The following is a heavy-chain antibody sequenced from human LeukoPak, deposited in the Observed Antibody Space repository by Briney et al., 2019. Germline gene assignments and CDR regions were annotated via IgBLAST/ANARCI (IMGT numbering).Heavy chain of an antibody. CDR2: IYHSGST. Sequence: PSETLSLTCAVSGYSISSGYYWGWIRQPPGKGLEWIGSIYHSGSTYYNPSLKSRVTISVDTSKNQFSLKLSSVTAADTAVYYCARELPFDYWGQGTLVTVSS. J-gene: IGHJ4*02. V-gene: IGHV4-38-2*02. CDR3: ARELPFDY. CDR1: GYSISSGYY.